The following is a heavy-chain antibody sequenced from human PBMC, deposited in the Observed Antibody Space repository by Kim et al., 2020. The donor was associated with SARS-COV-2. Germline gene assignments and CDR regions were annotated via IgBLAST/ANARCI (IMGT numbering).Heavy chain of an antibody. CDR3: ARESPSRMRYYDFWSGYHPNYGMDV. CDR2: INHSGST. J-gene: IGHJ6*02. Sequence: SETLSLTCAVYGGSFSGYYWSWIRQPPGKGLEWIGEINHSGSTNYNPSLKSRVTISVDTSKNQFSLKLSSVTAADTAVYYCARESPSRMRYYDFWSGYHPNYGMDVWCQGTTVTVSS. CDR1: GGSFSGYY. V-gene: IGHV4-34*01. D-gene: IGHD3-3*01.